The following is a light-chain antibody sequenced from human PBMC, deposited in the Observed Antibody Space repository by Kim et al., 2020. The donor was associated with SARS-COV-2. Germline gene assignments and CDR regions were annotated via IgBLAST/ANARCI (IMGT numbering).Light chain of an antibody. CDR3: QQYDNWPPYT. V-gene: IGKV3-15*01. CDR1: QSVSNN. Sequence: EVLMTQFPATLSGSPGDGATLSCRASQSVSNNLAWYQQKPGQAPRLLIYGASTRATGTPARFSGSGSGTEFTLTISSLQSEDFAVYYCQQYDNWPPYTCGQGTKLEI. CDR2: GAS. J-gene: IGKJ2*01.